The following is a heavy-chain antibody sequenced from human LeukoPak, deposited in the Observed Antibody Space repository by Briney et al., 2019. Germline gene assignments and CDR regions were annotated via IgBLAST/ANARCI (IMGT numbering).Heavy chain of an antibody. V-gene: IGHV3-11*01. CDR3: ATGYSSGWYIFDY. CDR2: ISGSGGST. D-gene: IGHD6-19*01. J-gene: IGHJ4*02. Sequence: GGSLRLSCAASGFTFSHAWMSWVRQAPGKGLEWVSAISGSGGSTYYADSVKGRFTISRDNAKNSLYLQMNSLRAEDTAVYYCATGYSSGWYIFDYWGQGTLVTVSS. CDR1: GFTFSHAW.